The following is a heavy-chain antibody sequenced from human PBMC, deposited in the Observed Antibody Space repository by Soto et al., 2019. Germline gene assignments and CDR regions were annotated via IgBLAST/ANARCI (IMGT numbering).Heavy chain of an antibody. CDR2: FSLSGTT. CDR3: ARGMTPPGAPAWHYFDS. J-gene: IGHJ4*02. Sequence: LSLTCTVSGASITSSSYWSWIRQPAGKGLEWIGRFSLSGTTNYNPSLRSRVTMSADVSKNQFSLRLTSVTAADTALYYCARGMTPPGAPAWHYFDSWGQGTLVTVSS. D-gene: IGHD2-8*02. V-gene: IGHV4-4*07. CDR1: GASITSSSY.